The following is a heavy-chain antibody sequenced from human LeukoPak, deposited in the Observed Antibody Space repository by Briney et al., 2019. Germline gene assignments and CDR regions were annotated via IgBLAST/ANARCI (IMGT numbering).Heavy chain of an antibody. D-gene: IGHD6-13*01. Sequence: ASVKVSCKXSGYTFTSYGISWVRQAPRQGLEWMGWISAYNGNTNYAQKLQGRVTMTTDTSTSTAYMELRSLRSDDTAVNYCATEGPGYSSSWYGYWGQGTLVTVSS. CDR1: GYTFTSYG. J-gene: IGHJ4*02. CDR3: ATEGPGYSSSWYGY. CDR2: ISAYNGNT. V-gene: IGHV1-18*01.